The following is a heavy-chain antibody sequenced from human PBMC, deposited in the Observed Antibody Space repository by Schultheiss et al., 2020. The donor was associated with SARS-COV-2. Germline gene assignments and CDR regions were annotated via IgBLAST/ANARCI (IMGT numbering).Heavy chain of an antibody. J-gene: IGHJ5*02. CDR2: IYYSGST. CDR1: GGSISTYY. V-gene: IGHV4-59*01. CDR3: ARGRLLWFGESNWFDP. D-gene: IGHD3-10*01. Sequence: SETLSLTCTVSGGSISTYYWSWIRQPPGKGLEWIGYIYYSGSTNYNPSLKSRVTISVDTSKNQFSLNLSSVTAADTAVYYCARGRLLWFGESNWFDPWGQGTLVTVSS.